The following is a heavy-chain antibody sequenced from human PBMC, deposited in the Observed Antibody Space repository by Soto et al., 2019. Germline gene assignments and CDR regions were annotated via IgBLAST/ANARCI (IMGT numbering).Heavy chain of an antibody. Sequence: SETLSLTCAVSSGSISSSNWWSWVRQPPGKGLEWIGEIYHSGSTNYNPSLKSRVTISVDKSKNQFSLKLSSVTAADTAVYYCARVRKPICSGGSCYSRDYYYYYMDVWGKGTTVTVSS. J-gene: IGHJ6*03. CDR3: ARVRKPICSGGSCYSRDYYYYYMDV. V-gene: IGHV4-4*02. CDR2: IYHSGST. CDR1: SGSISSSNW. D-gene: IGHD2-15*01.